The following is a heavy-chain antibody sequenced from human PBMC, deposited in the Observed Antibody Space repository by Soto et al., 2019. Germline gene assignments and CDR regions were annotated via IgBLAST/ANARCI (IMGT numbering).Heavy chain of an antibody. D-gene: IGHD3-10*01. CDR1: GYTFTSYA. V-gene: IGHV1-3*01. J-gene: IGHJ6*02. CDR2: INAGNGNT. CDR3: AREGLLWFGELAYYYGMDV. Sequence: QVQLVQSGAEVKKPGASVKVSCKASGYTFTSYAMHWVRQAPGQRLEWMGWINAGNGNTKYSQKFQGRVTITRDTSASTGYMELSSLRSEDTAVYYCAREGLLWFGELAYYYGMDVWGQGTTVTVSS.